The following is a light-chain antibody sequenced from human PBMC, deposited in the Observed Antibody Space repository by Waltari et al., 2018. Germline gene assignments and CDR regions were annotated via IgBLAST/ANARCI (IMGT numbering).Light chain of an antibody. CDR2: NVN. J-gene: IGLJ3*02. CDR1: NFDVGGYNY. Sequence: QSALTQPRSVSGSPGQSVTISCTGTNFDVGGYNYVSWYQQHPGKAPKLMIYNVNERPAGVPDRFSCSKSGNPASLTISGLQAEDEADYFCCSYAGRSTWVFGGGTKVTVL. V-gene: IGLV2-11*01. CDR3: CSYAGRSTWV.